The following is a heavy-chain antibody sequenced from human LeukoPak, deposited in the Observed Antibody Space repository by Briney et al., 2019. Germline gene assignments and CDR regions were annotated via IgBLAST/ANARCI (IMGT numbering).Heavy chain of an antibody. Sequence: SVKVSCKASGGTFSSYAISWVRQAPRQGLEWMGRIIPIFGTANYAQKFQGRVTITTDESTSTAYMELSSLRSEDTAVYYCARDSDIYALGAEYFQHWGQGTLVTVSS. CDR3: ARDSDIYALGAEYFQH. CDR2: IIPIFGTA. D-gene: IGHD5/OR15-5a*01. J-gene: IGHJ1*01. V-gene: IGHV1-69*05. CDR1: GGTFSSYA.